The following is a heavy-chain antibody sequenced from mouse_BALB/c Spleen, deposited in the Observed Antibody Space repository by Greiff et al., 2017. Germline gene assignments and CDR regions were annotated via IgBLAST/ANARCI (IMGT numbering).Heavy chain of an antibody. CDR3: AYYYGSSRYAMDY. V-gene: IGHV3-8*02. D-gene: IGHD1-1*01. CDR1: GDSITSGY. CDR2: ISYSGST. J-gene: IGHJ4*01. Sequence: EVNLVESGPSLVKPSQTLSLTCSVTGDSITSGYWNWIRKFPGNKLEYMGYISYSGSTYYNPSLKSRISITRDTSKNQYYLQLNSVTTEDTATYYCAYYYGSSRYAMDYWGQGTSVTVSS.